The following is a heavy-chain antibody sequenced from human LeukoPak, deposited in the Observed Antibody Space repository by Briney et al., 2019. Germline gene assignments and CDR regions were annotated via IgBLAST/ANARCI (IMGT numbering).Heavy chain of an antibody. CDR1: GFTFSSYW. Sequence: PGGSLRLSCAASGFTFSSYWMSWGRQAPGKGLEWVANIKQDGSEKYYVDSVKGRFTISRDNAKNSLYLQMNSLRAEDTAVYYCARDEQGSSWYVSFYYYYYMDVWGKGTTVTVSS. CDR3: ARDEQGSSWYVSFYYYYYMDV. V-gene: IGHV3-7*01. J-gene: IGHJ6*03. CDR2: IKQDGSEK. D-gene: IGHD6-13*01.